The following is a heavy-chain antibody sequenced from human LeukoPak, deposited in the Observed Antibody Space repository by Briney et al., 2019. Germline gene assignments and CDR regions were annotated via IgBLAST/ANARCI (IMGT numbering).Heavy chain of an antibody. V-gene: IGHV3-23*01. CDR2: ISGSGGST. Sequence: GGSLRLSCAASGFTFSSYAMSWVRQAPGKGLEWVSAISGSGGSTYYADSVKGRFTISRDNSKNTLYLQMNSLRAEDTAVYYCARSNPPSSSWYVDYYYYYGMDVWGQGTTVTVSS. CDR1: GFTFSSYA. J-gene: IGHJ6*02. CDR3: ARSNPPSSSWYVDYYYYYGMDV. D-gene: IGHD6-13*01.